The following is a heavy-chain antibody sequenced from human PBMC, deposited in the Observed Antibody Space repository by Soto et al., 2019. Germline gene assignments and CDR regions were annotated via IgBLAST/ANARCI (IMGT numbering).Heavy chain of an antibody. CDR1: GFAFSNYG. D-gene: IGHD6-13*01. J-gene: IGHJ4*02. Sequence: PGGSLRLSCTASGFAFSNYGIHCVRQAPGRGLEWVAVIWSDGTKKFYAGSVRGRFTISRDNSKNTIYLQMNSLRAEDTAVYYCARDWWEEPAGKETVSQFDYWGQGTLVTVSS. CDR2: IWSDGTKK. CDR3: ARDWWEEPAGKETVSQFDY. V-gene: IGHV3-33*01.